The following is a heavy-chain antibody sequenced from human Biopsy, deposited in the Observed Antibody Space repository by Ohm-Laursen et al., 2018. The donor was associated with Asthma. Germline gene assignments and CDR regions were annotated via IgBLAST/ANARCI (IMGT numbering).Heavy chain of an antibody. CDR2: ISGSSIII. CDR3: ARHESFSMASGSWFDP. CDR1: GFNFGNYA. Sequence: SLRLSCSASGFNFGNYAMAWVRQAPGKGLEWVSTISGSSIIIHYGGSVRGRFTISRDNSKNTMYLVMNSLRPEDTAVYYCARHESFSMASGSWFDPWGQGTLVTVSS. D-gene: IGHD2/OR15-2a*01. V-gene: IGHV3-23*01. J-gene: IGHJ5*02.